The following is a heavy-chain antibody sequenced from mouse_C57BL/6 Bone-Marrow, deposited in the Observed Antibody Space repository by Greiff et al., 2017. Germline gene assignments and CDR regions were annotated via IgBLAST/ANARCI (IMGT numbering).Heavy chain of an antibody. CDR1: GYTFTSYW. J-gene: IGHJ2*01. V-gene: IGHV1-50*01. CDR2: IDPSDSYT. Sequence: QVQLKQPGAELVKPGASVKLSCKASGYTFTSYWMQWVKQRPGQGLEWIGEIDPSDSYTNYNQKFKGKATLTVDTSSSTAYMQLSSLTSEDSAVYYCVSLGYWGQGTTLTVSS. CDR3: VSLGY.